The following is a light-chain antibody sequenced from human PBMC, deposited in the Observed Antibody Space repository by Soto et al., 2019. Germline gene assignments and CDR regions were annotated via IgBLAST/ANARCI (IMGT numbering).Light chain of an antibody. J-gene: IGLJ3*02. CDR2: ANS. CDR3: QSYDSSLSAWV. V-gene: IGLV1-40*01. CDR1: SSNIGAGYD. Sequence: QSVLTQPPSVSGAPGQRVTISCTWSSSNIGAGYDVHWYLQLSGTAPKLIISANSNRPSGVPDRFSGSKSGTSASLAITGLQAEHEADYYCQSYDSSLSAWVFGGGTKVTVL.